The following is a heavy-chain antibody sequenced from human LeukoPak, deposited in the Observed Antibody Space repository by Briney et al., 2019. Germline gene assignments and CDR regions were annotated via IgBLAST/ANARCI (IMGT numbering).Heavy chain of an antibody. V-gene: IGHV3-23*01. CDR1: GFTFSSYA. D-gene: IGHD3-22*01. Sequence: GGSLRLSCAASGFTFSSYAITWVRQAPGKGLEWVSGISGSGDSTHYADSVKGRFTISRDNSKNTLYLQMNSLRAEDTAVYYCAKGYYYHSSGYQYLDYWGQGTLVTVSS. J-gene: IGHJ4*02. CDR2: ISGSGDST. CDR3: AKGYYYHSSGYQYLDY.